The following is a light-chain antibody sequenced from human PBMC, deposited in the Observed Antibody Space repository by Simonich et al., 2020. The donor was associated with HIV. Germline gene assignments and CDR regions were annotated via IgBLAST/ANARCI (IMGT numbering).Light chain of an antibody. V-gene: IGLV2-14*01. CDR3: SSYTSSSTVV. J-gene: IGLJ2*01. CDR2: DVS. CDR1: SSDVGGYNY. Sequence: QSALTQPASGSGSPGQSITISCTGTSSDVGGYNYVSWYQQHQGKAPKLMIYDVSKRPSGVSNRFSGSKSGNTASLTISGLQPEDEADYYCSSYTSSSTVVFGGGTKLTVL.